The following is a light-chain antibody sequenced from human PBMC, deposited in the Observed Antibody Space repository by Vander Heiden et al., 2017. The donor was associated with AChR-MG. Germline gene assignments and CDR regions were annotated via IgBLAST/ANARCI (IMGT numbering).Light chain of an antibody. CDR2: NDN. CDR3: QVWDNTTDHV. Sequence: SYVLTQPPSVSVAPGKTARITCGGTNIGTKNVHWYQQRPGQAPVLVIHNDNDRPSGIPERISGSNSENTATLTISRVEAGDEADYYCQVWDNTTDHVFGPGTTVTVL. CDR1: NIGTKN. J-gene: IGLJ1*01. V-gene: IGLV3-21*04.